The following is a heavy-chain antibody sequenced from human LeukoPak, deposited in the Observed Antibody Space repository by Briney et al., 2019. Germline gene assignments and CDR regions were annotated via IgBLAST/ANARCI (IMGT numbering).Heavy chain of an antibody. Sequence: SETLSLTCTVSGGSISSSSYYWGWIRQPPGKGLEWIGSIYYSGSTYYNPSLKSRVTISVDTSKNQFSLKLSSVTAADTAVYYCARDAILWFGESNWGQGTLATVSS. CDR1: GGSISSSSYY. V-gene: IGHV4-39*07. D-gene: IGHD3-10*01. J-gene: IGHJ4*02. CDR2: IYYSGST. CDR3: ARDAILWFGESN.